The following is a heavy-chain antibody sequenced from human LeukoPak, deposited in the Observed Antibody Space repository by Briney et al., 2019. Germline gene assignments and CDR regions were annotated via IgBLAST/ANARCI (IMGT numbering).Heavy chain of an antibody. CDR3: ARDLTEYSYDY. J-gene: IGHJ4*02. D-gene: IGHD5-18*01. CDR1: GGSISSYY. Sequence: ASETLSLTCTVSGGSISSYYWSWIRQPPGKGLEWIGYISYSGSTNYNPSLKSRVTISVDTSRNQFSLKLSSVTAADTAVYYCARDLTEYSYDYWGQGTLVTVSS. CDR2: ISYSGST. V-gene: IGHV4-59*01.